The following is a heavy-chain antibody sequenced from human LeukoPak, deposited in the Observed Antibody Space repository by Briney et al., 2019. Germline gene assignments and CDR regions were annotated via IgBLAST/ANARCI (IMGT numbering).Heavy chain of an antibody. CDR2: INPNSGGT. CDR3: TSDGGWYFNN. Sequence: GASVKVSCKASGYTFTTYYMHWVRQAPGQGLEWMGWINPNSGGTNYAQKFQGRVTMTRDTSISTAYMELSGLRSDDTVVYYCTSDGGWYFNNWGQGSLVTVSS. CDR1: GYTFTTYY. V-gene: IGHV1-2*02. J-gene: IGHJ4*02. D-gene: IGHD6-19*01.